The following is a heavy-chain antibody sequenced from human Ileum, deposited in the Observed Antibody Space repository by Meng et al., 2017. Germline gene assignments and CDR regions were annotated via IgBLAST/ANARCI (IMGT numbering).Heavy chain of an antibody. J-gene: IGHJ5*02. V-gene: IGHV4-34*01. CDR2: SDHFGNT. CDR1: GGSLSGYY. D-gene: IGHD3-3*01. Sequence: QRQQRGSGVLEPAETLSLTCAVFGGSLSGYYCNWFRQHPGRGLEWIGGSDHFGNTIHNPSLKGRLTISVATSKNKISLRLTSVIAADTAVYYCVYFWSGYFTSGQGTLVTVSS. CDR3: VYFWSGYFT.